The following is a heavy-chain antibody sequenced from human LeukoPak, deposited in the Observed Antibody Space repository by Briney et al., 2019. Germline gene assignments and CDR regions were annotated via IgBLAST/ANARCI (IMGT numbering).Heavy chain of an antibody. Sequence: PGGSLRLSCAASGFTFSSYWMHWVRQAPGKGLVWVSRINSDGSSTSYADSVKGRFTISRDNAKNTLYLQMNSLRAEDTAVYYCARGGNQLLAENWFDPWGQETLVTVSS. CDR3: ARGGNQLLAENWFDP. D-gene: IGHD2-8*02. V-gene: IGHV3-74*01. J-gene: IGHJ5*02. CDR2: INSDGSST. CDR1: GFTFSSYW.